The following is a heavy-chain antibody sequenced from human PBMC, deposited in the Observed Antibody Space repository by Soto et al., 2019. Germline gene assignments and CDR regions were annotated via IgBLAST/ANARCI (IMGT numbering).Heavy chain of an antibody. Sequence: SETLSLTCAVSGGSISSEYFHWTWIRQSPGKGLEWIGYIHYTGSIMYNPSFKSRLTMAVDTTKNQFSLQLTSVTAADTAVYFCAREDDGGDRDYYGLDVWGQGTTVTV. CDR1: GGSISSEYFH. D-gene: IGHD2-21*02. J-gene: IGHJ6*02. CDR3: AREDDGGDRDYYGLDV. CDR2: IHYTGSI. V-gene: IGHV4-30-4*08.